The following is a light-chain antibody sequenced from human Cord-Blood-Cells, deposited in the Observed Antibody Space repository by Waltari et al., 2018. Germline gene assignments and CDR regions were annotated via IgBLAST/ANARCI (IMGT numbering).Light chain of an antibody. Sequence: QSALTQPASVSGSPGQSITISCTGPSIDVGGYNYVSWYQQHPGKAPKLMIYDVSNRPSGVSNRFSGSKSGNTASLTISGLQAEDEADYYCSSYTSSSTLGVFGTGTKVTVL. J-gene: IGLJ1*01. CDR3: SSYTSSSTLGV. V-gene: IGLV2-14*01. CDR2: DVS. CDR1: SIDVGGYNY.